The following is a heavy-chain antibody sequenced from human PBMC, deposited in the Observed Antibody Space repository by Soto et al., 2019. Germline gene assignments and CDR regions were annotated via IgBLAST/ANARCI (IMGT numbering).Heavy chain of an antibody. V-gene: IGHV3-30*18. J-gene: IGHJ6*02. CDR3: VKGTEQYYHYIMDV. CDR2: ASYDGSYK. D-gene: IGHD3-10*01. Sequence: GGSLRLSCAASGFTFSSFGMHWVRQAPGKWLEWVAVASYDGSYKYYADSVKGRFTISRDNSKNTLYLQMIGLRAEDTAVYYCVKGTEQYYHYIMDVWGQGTTVTVSS. CDR1: GFTFSSFG.